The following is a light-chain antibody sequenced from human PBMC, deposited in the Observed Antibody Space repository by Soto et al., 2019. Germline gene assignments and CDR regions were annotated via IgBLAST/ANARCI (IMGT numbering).Light chain of an antibody. CDR1: QSISSY. CDR3: QQSYSIPYT. CDR2: AAS. J-gene: IGKJ2*01. Sequence: DIQMPQSPFSLSAPVGDSVPITCRASQSISSYLNWYQQKPGKAPNLLIYAASSLQSGVPSRFSGSGSGTDFTLTISSLQPEDFATYYCQQSYSIPYTFGQG. V-gene: IGKV1-39*01.